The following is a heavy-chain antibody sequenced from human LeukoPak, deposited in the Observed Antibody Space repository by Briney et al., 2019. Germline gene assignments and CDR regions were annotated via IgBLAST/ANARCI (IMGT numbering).Heavy chain of an antibody. V-gene: IGHV3-30*04. CDR2: ISYDGSNK. CDR1: GFTFSSYA. J-gene: IGHJ5*02. CDR3: AKVSYYDSSGYYA. Sequence: GGSLRLSCAASGFTFSSYAMHWVRQAPGKGLEWVAVISYDGSNKYYADSVKGRFTISRDNSKNTLYLQMNSLRAEDTAVYYCAKVSYYDSSGYYAWGQGTLVTVSS. D-gene: IGHD3-22*01.